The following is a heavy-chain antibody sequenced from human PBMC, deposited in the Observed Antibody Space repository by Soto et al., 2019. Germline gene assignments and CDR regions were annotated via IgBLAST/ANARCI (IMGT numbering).Heavy chain of an antibody. Sequence: VQLVESGGGLVQPGGSLRLACAASGFTFSSYWMHWVRQAPGKGLVWISRIIRDGSSTNYADSVKGRFTISRDNAKNMLYLEINSLRADDTAVYFCGRGGSGIYGMDIWGQGTTVIVSS. CDR3: GRGGSGIYGMDI. CDR2: IIRDGSST. V-gene: IGHV3-74*01. CDR1: GFTFSSYW. D-gene: IGHD6-13*01. J-gene: IGHJ6*02.